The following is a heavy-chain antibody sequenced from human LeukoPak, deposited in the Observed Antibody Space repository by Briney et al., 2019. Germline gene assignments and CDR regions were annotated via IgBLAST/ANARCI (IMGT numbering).Heavy chain of an antibody. J-gene: IGHJ4*02. V-gene: IGHV1-2*02. CDR1: GYSFTGYY. D-gene: IGHD2-21*01. CDR3: ATVASIRRFHFDF. Sequence: ASVKVSCKASGYSFTGYYIHWVRQAPGQGLEWMGWINPDSGDTEYSQRFQGRITLTSDTSVTTAYMELSSLRSDDTAIFYCATVASIRRFHFDFWGQGTLVTVSS. CDR2: INPDSGDT.